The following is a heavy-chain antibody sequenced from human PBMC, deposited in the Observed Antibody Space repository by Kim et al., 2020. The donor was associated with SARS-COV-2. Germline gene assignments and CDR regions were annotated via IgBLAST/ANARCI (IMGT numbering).Heavy chain of an antibody. CDR1: GFTFSDYY. J-gene: IGHJ4*02. Sequence: GGSLRLSCAASGFTFSDYYMSWIRQAPGKGLEWVSYISSSGSTIYYADSVNGRFTISRDNAKNSLYLQMNSLRAEDTAVYYCARGRDSSSWYRGLDYWGQGTLVTVSS. CDR3: ARGRDSSSWYRGLDY. D-gene: IGHD6-13*01. CDR2: ISSSGSTI. V-gene: IGHV3-11*04.